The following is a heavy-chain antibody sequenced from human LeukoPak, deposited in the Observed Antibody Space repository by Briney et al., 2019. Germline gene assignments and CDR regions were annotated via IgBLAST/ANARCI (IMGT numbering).Heavy chain of an antibody. CDR1: GGSFSGYY. V-gene: IGHV4-34*01. J-gene: IGHJ5*02. Sequence: SETLSLTCAVYGGSFSGYYWSWIRQPPGKGLEWIGEINHSGSTNYNPSLKSRVTISVDTSKNQFSLKLSSVTAADTAVYYCARRVRAAAGTGGWFDPWGQGTLVTVSS. CDR3: ARRVRAAAGTGGWFDP. D-gene: IGHD6-13*01. CDR2: INHSGST.